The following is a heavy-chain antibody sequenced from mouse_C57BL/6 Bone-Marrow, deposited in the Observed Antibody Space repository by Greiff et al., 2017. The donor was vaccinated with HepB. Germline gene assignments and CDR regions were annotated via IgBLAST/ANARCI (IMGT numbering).Heavy chain of an antibody. CDR2: IDPENGDT. CDR3: TTGLRRRTWFAY. D-gene: IGHD2-2*01. J-gene: IGHJ3*01. CDR1: GFNIKDDY. V-gene: IGHV14-4*01. Sequence: VQLQQSGAELVRPGASVKLSCTASGFNIKDDYMHWVKQRPEQGLEWIGWIDPENGDTEYASKFQDKATITADTSSNTAYLQLSSLTSEDTAVYYCTTGLRRRTWFAYWGQGTLVTVSA.